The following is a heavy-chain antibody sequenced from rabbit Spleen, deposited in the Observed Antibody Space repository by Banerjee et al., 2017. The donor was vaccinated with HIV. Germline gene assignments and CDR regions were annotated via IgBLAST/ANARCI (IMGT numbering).Heavy chain of an antibody. CDR1: GFSFSGGYY. CDR2: IAGSSSGFT. V-gene: IGHV1S40*01. D-gene: IGHD1-1*01. J-gene: IGHJ4*01. CDR3: ARDTGSGHYIDAYFDL. Sequence: QSLEESGGDLVKPGASLTLTCTASGFSFSGGYYMCWVRQAPGKGLEWISCIAGSSSGFTYSATWAKGRFTISKTSSTTVTLQMTSLTAADTATYFCARDTGSGHYIDAYFDLWGQGTLVTVS.